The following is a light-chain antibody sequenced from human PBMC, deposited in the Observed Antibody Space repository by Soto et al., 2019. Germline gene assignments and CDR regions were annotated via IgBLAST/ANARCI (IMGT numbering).Light chain of an antibody. Sequence: EIRMTQSPGTLSVSPGEMSTLSCTAAQGVTTNFAWYQQKSGQSPRLLIYDVSNRATGVPARFSGSGSETDFTLTISGLRSEDSAVYFCQKYNNWPFSCGQGTRREIK. CDR1: QGVTTN. CDR3: QKYNNWPFS. CDR2: DVS. J-gene: IGKJ5*01. V-gene: IGKV3-15*01.